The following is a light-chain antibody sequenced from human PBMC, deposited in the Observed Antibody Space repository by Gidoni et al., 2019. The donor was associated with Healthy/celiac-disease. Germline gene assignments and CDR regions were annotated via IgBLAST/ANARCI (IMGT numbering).Light chain of an antibody. V-gene: IGKV4-1*01. CDR2: WAS. CDR1: QSVLYSSNNKNY. J-gene: IGKJ2*01. CDR3: QQYYSTPYT. Sequence: DLVLTPSPDSLAVSLGARATINCKSSQSVLYSSNNKNYLAWYQQKPGQPPKLLIYWASTRESGVPDRCSGSGSGTEFTLTISSLQAEDVAVYYCQQYYSTPYTFGQGTKLEIK.